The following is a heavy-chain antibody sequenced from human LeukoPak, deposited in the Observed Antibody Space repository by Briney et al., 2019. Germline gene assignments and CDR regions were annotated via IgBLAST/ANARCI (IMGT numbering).Heavy chain of an antibody. CDR1: GYTFTGYY. D-gene: IGHD6-13*01. CDR3: ARGRGYSSSWYYFDY. J-gene: IGHJ4*02. V-gene: IGHV1-2*02. CDR2: IDPNSGCT. Sequence: GASVKVSCRASGYTFTGYYMHWVRRAPGPGLEWMGWIDPNSGCTNYAQKFQGRVTMTRDTYISPAYMELSRLRSDDPAVYYCARGRGYSSSWYYFDYWGQGTLVTVSS.